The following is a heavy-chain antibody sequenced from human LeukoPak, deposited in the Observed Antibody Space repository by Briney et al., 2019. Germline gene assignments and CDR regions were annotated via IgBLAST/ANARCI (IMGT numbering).Heavy chain of an antibody. CDR2: IRFDGTNK. V-gene: IGHV3-30*02. J-gene: IGHJ4*02. D-gene: IGHD3-10*01. CDR1: GFTFSSYG. CDR3: ARYSDYGFDYFDY. Sequence: GGSLRLSCAASGFTFSSYGMHWVRQAPGRGLEWVSFIRFDGTNKYYADSVKGRFTISRDNSKNTLYLQMNSLRAEDTAVYYCARYSDYGFDYFDYWGQGTLVTVSS.